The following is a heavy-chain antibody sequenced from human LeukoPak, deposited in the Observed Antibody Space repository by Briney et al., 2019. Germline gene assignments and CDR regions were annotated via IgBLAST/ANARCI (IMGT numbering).Heavy chain of an antibody. CDR2: ISGSGGST. Sequence: GGSLRLSCAASGFTFSSYAMSWVRQAPGKGLEWVSVISGSGGSTYYADSVKGRFTISRDNSKNTLYLQMNSLRAEDTAVYYCAKEVVRSGSYGYFDYWGQGTLVTVSS. D-gene: IGHD1-26*01. CDR1: GFTFSSYA. J-gene: IGHJ4*02. V-gene: IGHV3-23*01. CDR3: AKEVVRSGSYGYFDY.